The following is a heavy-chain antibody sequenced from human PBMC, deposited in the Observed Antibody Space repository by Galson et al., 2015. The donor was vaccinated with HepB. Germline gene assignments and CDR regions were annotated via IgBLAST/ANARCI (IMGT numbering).Heavy chain of an antibody. J-gene: IGHJ3*02. CDR1: GDSVSSNSAA. D-gene: IGHD2-8*01. CDR2: TYYRSKWYN. CDR3: ARDRGALIARAFDI. V-gene: IGHV6-1*01. Sequence: CAISGDSVSSNSAAWNWIRQSPSRGLEWLGRTYYRSKWYNDYAVSVKSRITINPDTSKNQFSLHLNSVTPEVTAVYYCARDRGALIARAFDIWGQRTMVTVSS.